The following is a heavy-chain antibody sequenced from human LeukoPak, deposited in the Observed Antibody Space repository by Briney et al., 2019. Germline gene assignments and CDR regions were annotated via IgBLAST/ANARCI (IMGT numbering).Heavy chain of an antibody. CDR1: GFTFSSYG. CDR3: AKDIRRITMIVVGGLDY. D-gene: IGHD3-22*01. Sequence: PGRSLRLSCAASGFTFSSYGMHWVRQAPGKGLEWVAVISYDGSNKYYADSVKGRFTISRDNSKNTLYLQMNSLRAEDTAVYYCAKDIRRITMIVVGGLDYWGQGTLVTVSS. J-gene: IGHJ4*02. CDR2: ISYDGSNK. V-gene: IGHV3-30*18.